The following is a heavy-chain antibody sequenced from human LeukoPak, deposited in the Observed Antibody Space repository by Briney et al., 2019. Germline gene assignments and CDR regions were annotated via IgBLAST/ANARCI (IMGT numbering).Heavy chain of an antibody. CDR1: GFNFNDAW. V-gene: IGHV3-15*01. J-gene: IGHJ4*02. CDR3: TAGLGKTDDDS. Sequence: GGSLRLSCEGSGFNFNDAWMSWIRQAPGKGLEWVGRVRTTAEGETTDYAAPVRGRFIISRDDSKNMMFLQMNRLETEDTAIYYCTAGLGKTDDDSWGQGTLVTVSS. D-gene: IGHD4-11*01. CDR2: VRTTAEGETT.